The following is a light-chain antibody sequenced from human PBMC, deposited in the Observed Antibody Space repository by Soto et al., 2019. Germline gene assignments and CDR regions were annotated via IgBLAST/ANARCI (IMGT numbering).Light chain of an antibody. J-gene: IGKJ4*01. CDR3: QQRANWPLT. Sequence: EIVLTQSPATLSLSPGERATLSCRASQSVSSYLAWYQQKPGQAPRLLIYDTSNRATGIPARFSGSGSGTDFTLIISSLEPEDFAVYYCQQRANWPLTFGGGTKVEIK. CDR1: QSVSSY. CDR2: DTS. V-gene: IGKV3-11*01.